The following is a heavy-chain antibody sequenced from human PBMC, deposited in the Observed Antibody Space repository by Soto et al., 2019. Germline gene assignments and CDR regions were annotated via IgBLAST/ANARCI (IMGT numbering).Heavy chain of an antibody. CDR1: GGSFSGYY. V-gene: IGHV4-34*01. Sequence: PSETLSLTCAVYGGSFSGYYWSWIRQPPGKGLEWIGDINHGGSTNYNPSLKSRVTISVDTSKNQFSLKLSSVAAADTAVYYCARSVFPWGQGTLVTVSS. CDR3: ARSVFP. CDR2: INHGGST. J-gene: IGHJ5*02.